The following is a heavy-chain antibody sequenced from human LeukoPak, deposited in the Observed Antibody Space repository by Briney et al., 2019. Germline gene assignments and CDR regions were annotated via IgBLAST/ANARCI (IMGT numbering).Heavy chain of an antibody. CDR3: AREGGFFRPFDY. CDR1: GDSMGTYY. D-gene: IGHD3-3*01. CDR2: IHTSGTT. J-gene: IGHJ4*01. V-gene: IGHV4-4*07. Sequence: SETLSLTCTVTGDSMGTYYWSFIRQPAGKGLEWIGRIHTSGTTWYNASLKSRLTISVDLSENHISLRLTSVTAADTAVYYCAREGGFFRPFDYSGQGTLVTVSS.